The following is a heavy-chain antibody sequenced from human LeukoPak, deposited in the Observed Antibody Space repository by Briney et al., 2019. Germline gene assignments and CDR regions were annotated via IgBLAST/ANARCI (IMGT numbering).Heavy chain of an antibody. CDR1: GGSISSGGYY. Sequence: SETLSLTCTVSGGSISSGGYYWSWIRQHPGKGLEWIGYIYYSGSTYYNPSLKSRVTISVDASKNQFSLKLSSVTAADTAVYYCARVSLVRGLFIFDYWDQGTLVTVSS. CDR3: ARVSLVRGLFIFDY. V-gene: IGHV4-31*03. J-gene: IGHJ4*02. CDR2: IYYSGST. D-gene: IGHD3-10*01.